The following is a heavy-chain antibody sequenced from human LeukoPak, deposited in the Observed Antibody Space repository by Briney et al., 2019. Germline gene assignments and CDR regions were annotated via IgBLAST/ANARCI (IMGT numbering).Heavy chain of an antibody. CDR3: ATAGSYRFDY. D-gene: IGHD3-16*02. CDR1: GFTFSSTW. Sequence: GGSLRLSCAGSGFTFSSTWMPWLRQVPGKGLVWVSRMNPDGGTTDYADSVKGRFTISRDNAKNTLYLQMNSLTVEDTAVYYCATAGSYRFDYWGQGTLVTVSS. V-gene: IGHV3-74*01. CDR2: MNPDGGTT. J-gene: IGHJ4*02.